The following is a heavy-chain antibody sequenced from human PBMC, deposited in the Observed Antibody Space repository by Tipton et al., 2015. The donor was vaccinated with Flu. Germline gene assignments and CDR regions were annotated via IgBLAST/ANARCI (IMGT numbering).Heavy chain of an antibody. J-gene: IGHJ5*02. CDR1: GFTVNSNY. CDR3: TRGQGANP. CDR2: IYSDGRA. Sequence: QLVQSGGGLIQRGGSLRLSCAASGFTVNSNYMSWVRQAPGKGLEWVSVIYSDGRAYYVDSVKGRFTVSRDDSKNMLSLQMDSLRAEDTAVYYCTRGQGANPWGQGTLVTVSS. V-gene: IGHV3-53*01.